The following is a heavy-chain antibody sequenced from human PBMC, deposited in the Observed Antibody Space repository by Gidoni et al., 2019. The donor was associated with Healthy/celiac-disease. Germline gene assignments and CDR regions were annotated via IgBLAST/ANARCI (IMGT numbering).Heavy chain of an antibody. CDR3: ARGEDTAMVTSLPRGPFDY. CDR1: GGTFSSYA. CDR2: IIPILGIA. V-gene: IGHV1-69*04. J-gene: IGHJ4*02. Sequence: QVQLVQSGAEVKKPGSSVKVSCKASGGTFSSYAISWVRQAPGQGLEWMGRIIPILGIANYAQKFQGRVTITADKSTSTAYMELSSLRSEDTAVYYCARGEDTAMVTSLPRGPFDYWGQGTLVTVSS. D-gene: IGHD5-18*01.